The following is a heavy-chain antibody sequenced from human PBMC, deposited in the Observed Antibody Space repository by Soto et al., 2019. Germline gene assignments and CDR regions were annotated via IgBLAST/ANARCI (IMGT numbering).Heavy chain of an antibody. J-gene: IGHJ4*02. D-gene: IGHD6-19*01. V-gene: IGHV4-39*01. CDR1: GGSISSSNYY. Sequence: TSETLSLTCTVSGGSISSSNYYWGWIRQPPGKGLEWIGSIYYSGTTYYNPSLRSRVTISEETSKNQFSLKVGSATAADTAVYYCARHWLLPVAGYYFDYWSQGTLVTVSS. CDR2: IYYSGTT. CDR3: ARHWLLPVAGYYFDY.